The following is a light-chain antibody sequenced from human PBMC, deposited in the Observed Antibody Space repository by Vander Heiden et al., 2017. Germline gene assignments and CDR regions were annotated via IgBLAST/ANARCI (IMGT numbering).Light chain of an antibody. CDR3: CAYAGSATLL. CDR2: EVT. J-gene: IGLJ2*01. Sequence: QSALTQPASLSGSPGQSITISCTGTFNDIGTYSLVSWYQQYAGKAPRLIIYEVTKRPSGVSYRFSGSKSGNKASLTISGLQGDDDGFDYCCAYAGSATLLFGGGTQLTVL. CDR1: FNDIGTYSL. V-gene: IGLV2-23*02.